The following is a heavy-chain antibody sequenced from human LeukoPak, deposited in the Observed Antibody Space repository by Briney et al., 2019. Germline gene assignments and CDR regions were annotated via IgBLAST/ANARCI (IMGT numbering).Heavy chain of an antibody. CDR1: GYTFTSYA. Sequence: GASVKVSCKASGYTFTSYAMHWVRQAPGQRLEWMGWINAGNGNTKYSQKFQGRVTITRDTSASTAYMELRSLRSDDTAVYYCASSRQLGQFDYWGQGTLVTVSS. CDR3: ASSRQLGQFDY. CDR2: INAGNGNT. V-gene: IGHV1-3*01. D-gene: IGHD6-13*01. J-gene: IGHJ4*02.